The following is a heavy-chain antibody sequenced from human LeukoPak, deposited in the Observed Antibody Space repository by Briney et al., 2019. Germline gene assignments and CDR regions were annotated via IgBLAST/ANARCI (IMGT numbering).Heavy chain of an antibody. J-gene: IGHJ4*02. Sequence: SETLSLTCTVSGGSISTYYWSWIRQPPGKGLEWIGYIYYSGSTNYNPSLKSRVTISVDTSNNQFSLKLSSVTAADTALYYCARGPGRYGSGTYEYDYWGQGTLATVSS. CDR1: GGSISTYY. CDR3: ARGPGRYGSGTYEYDY. V-gene: IGHV4-59*01. CDR2: IYYSGST. D-gene: IGHD3-10*01.